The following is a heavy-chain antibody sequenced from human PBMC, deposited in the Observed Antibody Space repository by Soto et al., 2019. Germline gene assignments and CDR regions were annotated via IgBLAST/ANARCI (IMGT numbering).Heavy chain of an antibody. J-gene: IGHJ3*02. CDR2: ISGSGGST. V-gene: IGHV3-23*01. CDR1: GFTFSSYA. Sequence: GGSLRLSCAASGFTFSSYAMSWVRQAPGKGLEWVSAISGSGGSTYYADSVKGRFTISRDNSKNTLYLQMNSLRAEDADVYYCAKGSAAAGCLCAFDIWGQGTMVTVSS. D-gene: IGHD6-13*01. CDR3: AKGSAAAGCLCAFDI.